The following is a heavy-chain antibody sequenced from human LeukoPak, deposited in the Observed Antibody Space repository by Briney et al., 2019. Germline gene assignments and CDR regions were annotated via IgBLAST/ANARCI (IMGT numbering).Heavy chain of an antibody. CDR2: INPRGGSA. Sequence: ASVKVSCKASGYTFTSYYMHWVRQAPGQGFEWMGIINPRGGSASSAQKFQGRVTLTRDTSTSTVYMELSSLRSEDTAVYYCARDYHGSGSLTTFDYWGQGTLVTISS. V-gene: IGHV1-46*01. CDR3: ARDYHGSGSLTTFDY. CDR1: GYTFTSYY. J-gene: IGHJ4*02. D-gene: IGHD3-10*01.